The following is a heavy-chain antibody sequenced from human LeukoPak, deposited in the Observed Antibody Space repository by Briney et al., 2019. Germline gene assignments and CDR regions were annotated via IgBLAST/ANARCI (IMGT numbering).Heavy chain of an antibody. CDR3: VTPTREKTVAAVYLS. J-gene: IGHJ4*02. D-gene: IGHD2-15*01. V-gene: IGHV1-69-2*01. Sequence: ATVKISCKASGYTLTDYYMHWVRQAPGKGLEWMGRADPEDGEAMYAEKFQGRVTITADTSIDTVYMELSSPRSEDTAVYYCVTPTREKTVAAVYLSWGQGTQVTVSS. CDR2: ADPEDGEA. CDR1: GYTLTDYY.